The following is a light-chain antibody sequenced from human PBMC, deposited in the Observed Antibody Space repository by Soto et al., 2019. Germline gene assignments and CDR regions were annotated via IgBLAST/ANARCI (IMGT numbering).Light chain of an antibody. Sequence: DIQMTQSPSTLSASVGDRVTITCRASQTINSWLAWYQQKPGKAPKLLMYKASTLESGVPSRFSGSGSGTGFTLPISSLQSDDFATYYCQQYNAYPLTFGGGTKVDI. CDR3: QQYNAYPLT. V-gene: IGKV1-5*03. J-gene: IGKJ4*01. CDR2: KAS. CDR1: QTINSW.